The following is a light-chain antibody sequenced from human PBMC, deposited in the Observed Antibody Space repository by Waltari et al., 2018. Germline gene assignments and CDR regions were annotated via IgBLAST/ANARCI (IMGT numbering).Light chain of an antibody. CDR2: AS. CDR3: LQDYNYPLT. CDR1: QGIRTE. J-gene: IGKJ4*01. V-gene: IGKV1-6*01. Sequence: AIQMTQSPSSLSAYVGDRVTITCRASQGIRTELGWYQQIPGTAPKLLIYASTLEFGVPSRFSGSGSGTDFSLTIDGLQPEDFATYYCLQDYNYPLTFGGGTKVGIK.